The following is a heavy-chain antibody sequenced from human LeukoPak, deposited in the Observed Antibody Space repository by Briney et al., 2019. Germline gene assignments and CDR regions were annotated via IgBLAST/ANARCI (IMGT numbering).Heavy chain of an antibody. CDR1: GGSVSSGNYY. Sequence: SETLSLTCTVSGGSVSSGNYYRSWIRQPPGKGLEWIGYIYNSGSTNYNPSLRSRVTISVDTSKNQFSLKLNSVTAADTAVYYCVRDRELTYWSQGTLVTVSS. CDR3: VRDRELTY. J-gene: IGHJ4*02. D-gene: IGHD1-26*01. CDR2: IYNSGST. V-gene: IGHV4-61*01.